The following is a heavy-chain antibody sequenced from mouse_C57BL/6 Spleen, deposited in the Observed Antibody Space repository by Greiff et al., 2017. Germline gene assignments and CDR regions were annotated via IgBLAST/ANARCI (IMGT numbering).Heavy chain of an antibody. J-gene: IGHJ3*01. Sequence: VQLQQSGAELVRPGASVTLSCKASGYTFTDYEMHWVKQTPVQGLEWIGAIDPETGGTAYNQKFKGKATLTADKSSSTAYLELRSLTSEDSAFFYCIGGGYDGYFVFAGWGQGTLVSVSA. D-gene: IGHD2-3*01. V-gene: IGHV1-15*01. CDR1: GYTFTDYE. CDR3: IGGGYDGYFVFAG. CDR2: IDPETGGT.